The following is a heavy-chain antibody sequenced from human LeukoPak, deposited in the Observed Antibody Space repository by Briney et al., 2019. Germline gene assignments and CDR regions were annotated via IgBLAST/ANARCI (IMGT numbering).Heavy chain of an antibody. D-gene: IGHD3-10*01. V-gene: IGHV1-18*01. CDR1: GYTFTSYG. J-gene: IGHJ5*02. CDR3: ARVVRGVTPGVNWFDP. Sequence: ASVKVSCKASGYTFTSYGISWVRQAPGQGLKWMGWMSAYNGNTNYAQKLQGRVTMTTDTSTSTAYMELRSLRSDDTAVYYCARVVRGVTPGVNWFDPWGQGTLVTVSS. CDR2: MSAYNGNT.